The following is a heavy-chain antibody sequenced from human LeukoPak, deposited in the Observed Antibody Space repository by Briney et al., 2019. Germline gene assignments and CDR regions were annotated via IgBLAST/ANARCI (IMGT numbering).Heavy chain of an antibody. V-gene: IGHV1-2*02. CDR3: ASVIAGVTTDY. CDR2: INPNSGDT. Sequence: GASVKVSCKASGYTFTGYSIHWVRQAPGQGLEWMGWINPNSGDTNFAQKSQGRVTMTRDTSISTAQMELSRLRSDDTAVYYCASVIAGVTTDYWGQGTLVTVSS. D-gene: IGHD1-26*01. CDR1: GYTFTGYS. J-gene: IGHJ4*02.